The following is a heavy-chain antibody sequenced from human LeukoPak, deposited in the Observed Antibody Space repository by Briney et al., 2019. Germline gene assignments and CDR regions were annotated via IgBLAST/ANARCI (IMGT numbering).Heavy chain of an antibody. V-gene: IGHV1-69*04. D-gene: IGHD4-11*01. Sequence: SVKVSCKASGGTFSSYAISWVRQALGQGLEWMGRIIPILAIANYAQNFQGRVTMTADKSTSTAYMELSSLRSEDTAVYYCATTITPGHSDYWGQGTLVTVSS. CDR2: IIPILAIA. CDR1: GGTFSSYA. J-gene: IGHJ4*02. CDR3: ATTITPGHSDY.